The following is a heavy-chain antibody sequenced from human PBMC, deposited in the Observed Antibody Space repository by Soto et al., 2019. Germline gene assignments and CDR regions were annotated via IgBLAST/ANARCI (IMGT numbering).Heavy chain of an antibody. D-gene: IGHD4-17*01. V-gene: IGHV4-59*01. J-gene: IGHJ4*02. CDR2: IYYSGST. Sequence: PSETLSLTCTVSGGSISSYYWSWIRQPPGKGLEWIGYIYYSGSTNYNPSLKSRVTISVDTSKNQFSLKLSSVTAAGTAVYYCARETDYALDYWGQGTLVTVSS. CDR1: GGSISSYY. CDR3: ARETDYALDY.